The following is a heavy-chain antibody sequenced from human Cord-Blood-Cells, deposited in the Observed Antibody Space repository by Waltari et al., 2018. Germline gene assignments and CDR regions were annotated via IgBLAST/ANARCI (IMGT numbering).Heavy chain of an antibody. J-gene: IGHJ4*02. V-gene: IGHV4-4*02. CDR3: ARAIYYDSSGYYYYFDY. CDR2: IYHSGST. CDR1: GGSISSSNW. D-gene: IGHD3-22*01. Sequence: QVQLQESGPGLVKPSGTLSLTSAVSGGSISSSNWWSWVRQPPGKGLEWMGEIYHSGSTNYNPSLKSRVAISVDKSKNQFSLKLSSVTAADTAVYYCARAIYYDSSGYYYYFDYWGQGTLVTVSS.